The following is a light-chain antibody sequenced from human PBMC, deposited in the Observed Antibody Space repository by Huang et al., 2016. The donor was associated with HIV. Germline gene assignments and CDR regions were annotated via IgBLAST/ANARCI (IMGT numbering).Light chain of an antibody. CDR1: QSNSSY. CDR2: AAS. V-gene: IGKV1-39*01. Sequence: DIQMTQSPSSLSASVGDRVTITCRASQSNSSYLNWYQQQPGKAPKLLIYAASSLQSGVPSRFSGRGSGTDFTLTISSLQPEDFATYYCQQSYSTLRYTFGQGTKLEIK. J-gene: IGKJ2*01. CDR3: QQSYSTLRYT.